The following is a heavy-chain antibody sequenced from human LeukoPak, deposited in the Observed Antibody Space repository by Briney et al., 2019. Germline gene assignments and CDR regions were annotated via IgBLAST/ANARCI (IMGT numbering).Heavy chain of an antibody. V-gene: IGHV4-59*08. Sequence: SETLSLTCTVSGGSISSYYWSWIRQPPGKGLEWIGYIYYSGSTNYNPSLKSRVTISVDTSKNQFSLKLSSVTAADTAVYYCARQAAGAFDYWGQGTLVTVSS. D-gene: IGHD6-13*01. CDR3: ARQAAGAFDY. CDR2: IYYSGST. J-gene: IGHJ4*02. CDR1: GGSISSYY.